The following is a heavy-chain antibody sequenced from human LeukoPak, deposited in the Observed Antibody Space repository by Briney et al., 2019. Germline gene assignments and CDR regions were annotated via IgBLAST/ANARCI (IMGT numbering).Heavy chain of an antibody. D-gene: IGHD6-13*01. V-gene: IGHV4-38-2*01. CDR2: VYHTGST. CDR3: AGSGYSSSWYGPIWDY. CDR1: GYSIGSGYY. J-gene: IGHJ4*02. Sequence: SETLSLTCAVSGYSIGSGYYWVWIRQPPGKGLEWIGSVYHTGSTFYHPSLKSRVTISVDTSKNQFSLKLSSVTAADTAVYYCAGSGYSSSWYGPIWDYWGQGTLVTVSS.